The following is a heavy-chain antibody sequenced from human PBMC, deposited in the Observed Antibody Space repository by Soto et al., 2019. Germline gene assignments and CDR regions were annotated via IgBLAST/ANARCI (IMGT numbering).Heavy chain of an antibody. D-gene: IGHD2-15*01. CDR3: ARGGWSMDS. V-gene: IGHV4-59*01. J-gene: IGHJ5*01. CDR2: IYYSGTT. CDR1: GGSLSPLY. Sequence: QVQLQESGPGLVKPSETLSLTCTVSGGSLSPLYWSWIRQPPGKGLEWIGYIYYSGTTNYNASLRSRLTISVDTSNNHFSLNLRSVTAADTAVYYCARGGWSMDSWGHGTLVTVSS.